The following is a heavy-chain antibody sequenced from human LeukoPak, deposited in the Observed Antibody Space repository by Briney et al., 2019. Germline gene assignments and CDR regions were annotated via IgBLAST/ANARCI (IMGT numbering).Heavy chain of an antibody. J-gene: IGHJ4*02. CDR2: IIPIFGTA. CDR1: GGTFSSYA. CDR3: ARSVRGYEFSGDY. Sequence: SVKVSCKASGGTFSSYAISWVRQAPGQGLEWMGRIIPIFGTANYAQKFQGRVTITTDESTSTAYMELSSLRSEDTAVYYCARSVRGYEFSGDYWGQGTLVTVYS. V-gene: IGHV1-69*05. D-gene: IGHD5-18*01.